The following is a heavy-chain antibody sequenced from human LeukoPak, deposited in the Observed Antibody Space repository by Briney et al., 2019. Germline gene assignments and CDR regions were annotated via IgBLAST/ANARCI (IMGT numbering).Heavy chain of an antibody. CDR2: IHPSGML. CDR3: SRGLDSRKLGY. J-gene: IGHJ4*02. Sequence: SETLSLICTVSGASFNSDDQCWNWIRQSPGKGLEWIGSIHPSGMLYNNPSLESRVTMSRDTSKNQFSLNLNSVTAADTAVYFCSRGLDSRKLGYWGQGILVTVSS. V-gene: IGHV4-31*03. CDR1: GASFNSDDQC. D-gene: IGHD3-22*01.